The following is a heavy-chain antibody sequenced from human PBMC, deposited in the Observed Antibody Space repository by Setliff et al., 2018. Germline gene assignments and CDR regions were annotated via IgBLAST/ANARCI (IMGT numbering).Heavy chain of an antibody. CDR2: ISDTSGST. D-gene: IGHD3-22*01. V-gene: IGHV3-23*01. CDR3: AKTAHYYESSGYYYDPYFYYMDV. Sequence: GGPRLSCAASGFTFSTYAMSWVRQAPGKGLEWVSTISDTSGSTYYADAVKGRLTISRDNSKNTLYLQMNSLRADDTAVYYCAKTAHYYESSGYYYDPYFYYMDVWGKGTTVTVSS. J-gene: IGHJ6*03. CDR1: GFTFSTYA.